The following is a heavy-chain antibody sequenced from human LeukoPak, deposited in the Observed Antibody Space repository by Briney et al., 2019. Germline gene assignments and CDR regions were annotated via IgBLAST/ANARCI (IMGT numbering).Heavy chain of an antibody. Sequence: PSETLSLTCTVSGGSISSSSYYWGWIRQPPGKGLEWIGSIYYSGSTYYNPSLKSRVTISVDTSKNPFSLKLSSVTAADTAVYYCARCSTTVTRGVDYWGQGTLVTVSS. CDR2: IYYSGST. J-gene: IGHJ4*02. D-gene: IGHD4-17*01. CDR3: ARCSTTVTRGVDY. CDR1: GGSISSSSYY. V-gene: IGHV4-39*01.